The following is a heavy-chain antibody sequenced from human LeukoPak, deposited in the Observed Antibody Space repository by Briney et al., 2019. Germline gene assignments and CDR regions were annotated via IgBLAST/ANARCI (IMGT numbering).Heavy chain of an antibody. J-gene: IGHJ3*02. CDR3: ARESITTDAFDI. V-gene: IGHV3-48*01. Sequence: GGSLRLSCAASGFTFSSYSMNWVRQAPGKGLEWVSYISSSSRSTIYYADSVKGRFTISRDNAKNSLYLQMNSLRAEDTAVYYCARESITTDAFDIWGQGTMVTVSS. D-gene: IGHD3-22*01. CDR1: GFTFSSYS. CDR2: ISSSSRSTI.